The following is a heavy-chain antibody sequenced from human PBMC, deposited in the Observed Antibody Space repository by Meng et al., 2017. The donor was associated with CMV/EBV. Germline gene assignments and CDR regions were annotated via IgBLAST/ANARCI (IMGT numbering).Heavy chain of an antibody. CDR3: ARQYQLLHFDY. D-gene: IGHD2-2*01. CDR1: GGSISSAISC. CDR2: IYYSGST. V-gene: IGHV4-39*01. Sequence: FTSSGGSISSAISCWGWTHQPPGKGLEWIGSIYYSGSTYYNPSLKSRVTISVDTSKNQFSLKLSSVTAADTAVYYCARQYQLLHFDYWGQGTLVTVSS. J-gene: IGHJ4*02.